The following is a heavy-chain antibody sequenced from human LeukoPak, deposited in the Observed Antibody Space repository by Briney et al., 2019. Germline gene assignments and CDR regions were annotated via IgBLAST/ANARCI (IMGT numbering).Heavy chain of an antibody. CDR2: INPNSGGT. CDR3: ARGEAYDILTANWFDP. Sequence: ASVKVSCKASGYTFTRYYMHWVRQAPGQGLEWMGWINPNSGGTNYAQKFQGRVTMTRDPSISTAYMELSRLRSDDTAVYYCARGEAYDILTANWFDPWGQGTLVTVSS. J-gene: IGHJ5*02. D-gene: IGHD3-9*01. CDR1: GYTFTRYY. V-gene: IGHV1-2*02.